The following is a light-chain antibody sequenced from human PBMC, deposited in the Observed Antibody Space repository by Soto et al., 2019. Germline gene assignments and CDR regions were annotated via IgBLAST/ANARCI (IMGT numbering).Light chain of an antibody. CDR1: SSDVGGYIY. J-gene: IGLJ3*02. Sequence: QSVLTQPASVSGSPGQSITISCTGTSSDVGGYIYVSWYQQHPGKAPKLMIYDVSNRPSGVSNRFSGSKSGNTASLTISGLQTEDEADYYCASYTSSRTQMFGGGTKLTVL. V-gene: IGLV2-14*03. CDR2: DVS. CDR3: ASYTSSRTQM.